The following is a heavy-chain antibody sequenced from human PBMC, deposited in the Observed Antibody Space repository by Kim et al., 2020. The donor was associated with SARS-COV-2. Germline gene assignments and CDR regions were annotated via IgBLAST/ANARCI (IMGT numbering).Heavy chain of an antibody. V-gene: IGHV5-10-1*01. Sequence: PSFQGHVTISADKSISTAYLQWSSLKASDTAMYYCARHGAYYYDSSGLDYWGQGTLVTVSS. D-gene: IGHD3-22*01. J-gene: IGHJ4*02. CDR3: ARHGAYYYDSSGLDY.